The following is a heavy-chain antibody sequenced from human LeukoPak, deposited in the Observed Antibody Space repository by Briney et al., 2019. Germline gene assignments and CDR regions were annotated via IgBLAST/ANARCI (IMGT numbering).Heavy chain of an antibody. CDR2: INPSGGST. CDR3: ARDGAYPQWAFDI. Sequence: ASVKVSCKASGYTFTSYYMHWVRQAPGQGLEWMGIINPSGGSTSYAQKFQGRVTMTTDTSTSTAYMELRSLRSDDTAVYYCARDGAYPQWAFDIWGQGTMVTVSS. V-gene: IGHV1-46*01. CDR1: GYTFTSYY. J-gene: IGHJ3*02. D-gene: IGHD2-21*01.